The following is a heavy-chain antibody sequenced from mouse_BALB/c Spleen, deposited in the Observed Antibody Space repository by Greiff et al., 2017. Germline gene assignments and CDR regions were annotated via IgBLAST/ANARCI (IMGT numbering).Heavy chain of an antibody. CDR1: GYTFTDYY. CDR2: VNPNNGGT. V-gene: IGHV1-26*01. J-gene: IGHJ4*01. Sequence: EVQLKESGPELVKPGASVKISCKASGYTFTDYYMNWVKQSHGKSLEWIGLVNPNNGGTSYNQKFKGKATLTVDKSSSTAYMELRSLTSEDSAVYYCARIYYGYDRIYYAMDYWGQGTSVTVSS. D-gene: IGHD2-2*01. CDR3: ARIYYGYDRIYYAMDY.